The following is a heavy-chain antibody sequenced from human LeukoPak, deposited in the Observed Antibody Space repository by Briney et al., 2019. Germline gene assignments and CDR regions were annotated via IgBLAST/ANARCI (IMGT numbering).Heavy chain of an antibody. CDR2: IYYSGST. D-gene: IGHD3-3*01. J-gene: IGHJ4*02. CDR1: GGSISSYY. CDR3: ARGSGYLFDY. Sequence: ASETLSLTCTVSGGSISSYYWSWIRQPPGKGLEWIGYIYYSGSTNYNPSLKSRATISVDTSKNQFSLKLSSVTAADTAVYYCARGSGYLFDYWGQGTLVTVSS. V-gene: IGHV4-59*01.